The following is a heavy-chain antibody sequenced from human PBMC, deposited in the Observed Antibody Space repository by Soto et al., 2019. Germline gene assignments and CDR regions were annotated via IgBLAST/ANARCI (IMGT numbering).Heavy chain of an antibody. CDR2: ISSSGSTI. CDR1: GFTFSSYE. Sequence: EVQLVESGGGLVQPGGSLRLSCAASGFTFSSYEMNWVRQAPGKGLEWVSYISSSGSTIYYADSVKGRFTISRDNAKNALYRQMNSLRAEDTAVYYCAREGGYSIYEGYYFDYWGQGTLVTVSS. CDR3: AREGGYSIYEGYYFDY. V-gene: IGHV3-48*03. J-gene: IGHJ4*02. D-gene: IGHD4-4*01.